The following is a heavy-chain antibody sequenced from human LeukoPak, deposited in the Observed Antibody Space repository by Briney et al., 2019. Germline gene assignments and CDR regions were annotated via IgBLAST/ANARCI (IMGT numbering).Heavy chain of an antibody. CDR2: FVPEDGET. CDR1: GYTLTELS. CDR3: ATVAVAGTYYYGMDV. J-gene: IGHJ6*02. Sequence: ASVKVSCKVSGYTLTELSMHWVREAPGKGLEWMGGFVPEDGETIYAQKFRGRVTMTEDTSTDTAYMELSSLRSEDTAVYYCATVAVAGTYYYGMDVWGQGTTVTVSS. D-gene: IGHD6-19*01. V-gene: IGHV1-24*01.